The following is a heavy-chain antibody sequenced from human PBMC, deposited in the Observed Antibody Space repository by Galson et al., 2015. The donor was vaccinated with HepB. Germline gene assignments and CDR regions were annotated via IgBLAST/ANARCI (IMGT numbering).Heavy chain of an antibody. D-gene: IGHD3-3*01. V-gene: IGHV3-30*18. Sequence: SLRLSCAASGFTFSSYGMHWVRQAPGKGLEWVAVISYDGSNKYYADSVKGRFTISRDNSKNTLYLQMNSLRAEDTAVYYCAKSHYTTRSAFDYWGQGTLVTVSS. J-gene: IGHJ4*02. CDR1: GFTFSSYG. CDR3: AKSHYTTRSAFDY. CDR2: ISYDGSNK.